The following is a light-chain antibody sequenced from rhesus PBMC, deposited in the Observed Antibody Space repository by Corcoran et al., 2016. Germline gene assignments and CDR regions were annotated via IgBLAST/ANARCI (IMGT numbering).Light chain of an antibody. CDR3: QQYSGSLT. Sequence: DIQMTQSPSSPSAPVGDTVTITCRASQSISSWLSWYQQKPGKAPKLLIKKASSLQSGVPSRFSGSGSGTDFTLTISSQQSEDFATYYYQQYSGSLTFGPGTKLDIK. V-gene: IGKV1-22*01. CDR1: QSISSW. J-gene: IGKJ3*01. CDR2: KAS.